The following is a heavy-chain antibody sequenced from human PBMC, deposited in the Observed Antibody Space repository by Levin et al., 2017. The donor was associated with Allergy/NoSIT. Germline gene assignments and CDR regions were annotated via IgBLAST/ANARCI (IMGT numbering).Heavy chain of an antibody. Sequence: SETLSLTCTVSGGSISSYYWSWIRQPPGKGLEWIGYIYYSGSTNYNPSLKSRVTISVDTSKNQFSLKLSSVTAADTAVYYCAREGARGATEYDAFDIWGQGTMVTVSS. CDR2: IYYSGST. J-gene: IGHJ3*02. CDR3: AREGARGATEYDAFDI. V-gene: IGHV4-59*01. D-gene: IGHD1-26*01. CDR1: GGSISSYY.